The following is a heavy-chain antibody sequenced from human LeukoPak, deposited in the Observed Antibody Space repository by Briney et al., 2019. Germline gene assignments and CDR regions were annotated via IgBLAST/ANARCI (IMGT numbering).Heavy chain of an antibody. CDR1: GFTFSSYA. D-gene: IGHD6-13*01. J-gene: IGHJ4*02. CDR3: ARSAGANYFDY. Sequence: GGSLRLSCAASGFTFSSYAMHWVRQAPGKGLEWVAVISYDGSNKYYADSVKGRFTISRGNSKNTLYLQMNSLRAEDTAVYYCARSAGANYFDYWGQGTLVTVSS. V-gene: IGHV3-30-3*01. CDR2: ISYDGSNK.